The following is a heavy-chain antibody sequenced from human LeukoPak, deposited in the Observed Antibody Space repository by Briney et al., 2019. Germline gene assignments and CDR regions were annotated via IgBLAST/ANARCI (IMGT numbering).Heavy chain of an antibody. CDR1: GFTFSGYA. CDR3: ARELDGYYFDY. Sequence: GGSLRLSCAASGFTFSGYAMNWVRQAPGKGLEWVSAITGSGGTTYYADSLEGRFTISRDNAKNSLYLQMNSLRAEDTAVYYCARELDGYYFDYWGQGTLVTVSS. V-gene: IGHV3-23*01. D-gene: IGHD3-3*02. CDR2: ITGSGGTT. J-gene: IGHJ4*02.